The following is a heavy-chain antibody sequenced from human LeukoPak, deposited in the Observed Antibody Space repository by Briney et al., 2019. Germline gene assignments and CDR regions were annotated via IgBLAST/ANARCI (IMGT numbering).Heavy chain of an antibody. V-gene: IGHV4-34*01. J-gene: IGHJ3*02. CDR1: GGSFSGYY. D-gene: IGHD3-9*01. CDR3: ARGGYYDILTGYTGDNAFDI. Sequence: SETLSLTCAVYGGSFSGYYWSWVRQPPGKGLEGIGEINHSGSNNYNPSLTSRVTISVDTSKTQFSLKLSSVTAADTAVYYCARGGYYDILTGYTGDNAFDIWGQGTMVTVSS. CDR2: INHSGSN.